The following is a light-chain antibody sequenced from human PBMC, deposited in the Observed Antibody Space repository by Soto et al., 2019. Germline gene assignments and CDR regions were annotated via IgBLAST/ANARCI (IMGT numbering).Light chain of an antibody. V-gene: IGLV2-8*01. CDR1: SSYVGGYNY. J-gene: IGLJ1*01. Sequence: QSVLTQPPSASGSPGQSVTISCTGTSSYVGGYNYVSWCQHHPGKAPKLIIYEVYKRPSGVPDRFSGSKSGNTAALTVSGLQAEDEADYYCSSYVGTNSYVFGTGTQLTVL. CDR3: SSYVGTNSYV. CDR2: EVY.